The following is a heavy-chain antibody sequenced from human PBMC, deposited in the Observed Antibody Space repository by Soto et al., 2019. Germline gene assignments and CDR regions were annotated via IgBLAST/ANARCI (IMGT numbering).Heavy chain of an antibody. V-gene: IGHV3-30-3*01. CDR3: VRDPHTSGRYEWVSMTLSIDFDY. CDR2: TSYDGNNK. J-gene: IGHJ4*02. D-gene: IGHD6-19*01. CDR1: RFTFSTYT. Sequence: LRLSCAASRFTFSTYTMHWVRQAPGRGLEWVAVTSYDGNNKYYADSVKGRFTISRDNSKSTLYLQMNSLKIEDTAVYYCVRDPHTSGRYEWVSMTLSIDFDYWGQGTLVTVSS.